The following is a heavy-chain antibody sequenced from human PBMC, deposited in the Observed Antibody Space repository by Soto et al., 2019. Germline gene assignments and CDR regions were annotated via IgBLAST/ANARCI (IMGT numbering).Heavy chain of an antibody. CDR2: ISGRGGRT. V-gene: IGHV3-23*01. CDR1: GFTFSNYA. D-gene: IGHD3-22*01. Sequence: PGGSLRLSCAASGFTFSNYAMSWVRQAPGKGLEWVSAISGRGGRTYSADSVKGRFSISRDNSKNTLYLQMNSLRADDTAIYYCAKDQDSSGFSCFDDWGQGILVTVSS. CDR3: AKDQDSSGFSCFDD. J-gene: IGHJ4*02.